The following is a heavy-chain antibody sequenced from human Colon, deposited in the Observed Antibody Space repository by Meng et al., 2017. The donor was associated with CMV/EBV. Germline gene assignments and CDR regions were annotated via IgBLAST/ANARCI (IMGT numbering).Heavy chain of an antibody. Sequence: SETLSLTCSVSGYSVSSGYYWGWIRQPPGRGLEWSGSIYHGGSTSYNTSLKSRVIILGDTSKNQHSRRLSSVTAADTAVYYCASAPTRTGNNWFDPWGQGTLVTVSS. V-gene: IGHV4-38-2*01. CDR2: IYHGGST. J-gene: IGHJ5*02. D-gene: IGHD3/OR15-3a*01. CDR1: GYSVSSGYY. CDR3: ASAPTRTGNNWFDP.